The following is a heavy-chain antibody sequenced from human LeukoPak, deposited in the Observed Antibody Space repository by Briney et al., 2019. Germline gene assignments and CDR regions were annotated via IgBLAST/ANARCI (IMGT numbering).Heavy chain of an antibody. J-gene: IGHJ3*02. V-gene: IGHV3-30*02. Sequence: GGSLRLSCAASGLTFSSYGMHWVRQAPGKGLEWVAFIRYDGSNKYYADSVKGRFTISRDNSKNTLYLQMNSLRAEDTAVYYCAKDFTTPDGAFDIWGQGTMVTVSS. CDR2: IRYDGSNK. CDR1: GLTFSSYG. CDR3: AKDFTTPDGAFDI. D-gene: IGHD4-17*01.